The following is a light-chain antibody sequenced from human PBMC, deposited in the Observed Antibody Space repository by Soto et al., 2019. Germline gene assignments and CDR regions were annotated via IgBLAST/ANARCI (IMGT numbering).Light chain of an antibody. J-gene: IGLJ3*02. V-gene: IGLV2-14*01. CDR2: EVS. CDR3: SSFTSINTWV. CDR1: SSDVGGYNY. Sequence: QSALTQPASVSGSPGQSINISSTGTSSDVGGYNYVSWYQQHPGKAPKLMIYEVSNRPSGVSNRFSGSKSGNTASLTISGLQTEDEADYYCSSFTSINTWVFGGGTQLTVL.